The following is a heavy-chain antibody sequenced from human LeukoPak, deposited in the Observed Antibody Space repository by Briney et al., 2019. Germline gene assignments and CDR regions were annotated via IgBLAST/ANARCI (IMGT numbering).Heavy chain of an antibody. CDR2: ISWNSGSI. V-gene: IGHV3-9*01. Sequence: GGSLRLSCAASGFTFDDYAMHWVRQAPGKGLEWVSGISWNSGSIGYADSVKGRFTISRDNAKNSLYLQMNSLRAEDTALYYCAKAQSSSWGRWYALDIWGQGTMVTVSS. D-gene: IGHD6-13*01. J-gene: IGHJ3*02. CDR1: GFTFDDYA. CDR3: AKAQSSSWGRWYALDI.